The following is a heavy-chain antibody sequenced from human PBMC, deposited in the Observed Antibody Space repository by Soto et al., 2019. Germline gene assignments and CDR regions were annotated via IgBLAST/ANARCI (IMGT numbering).Heavy chain of an antibody. CDR3: ARGIAVAGTFVP. D-gene: IGHD6-19*01. V-gene: IGHV1-8*02. J-gene: IGHJ5*02. CDR2: MNPNSGNT. CDR1: GFTFTGHY. Sequence: GASVKVSCKASGFTFTGHYIHWVRQATGQGLEWMGWMNPNSGNTGYAQKFQGRVTMTRNTSISTAYMELSSLRSEDTAVYYCARGIAVAGTFVPWGQGTLVTVSS.